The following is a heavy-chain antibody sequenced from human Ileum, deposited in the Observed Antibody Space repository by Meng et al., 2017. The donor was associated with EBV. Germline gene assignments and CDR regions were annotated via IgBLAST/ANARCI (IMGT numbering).Heavy chain of an antibody. CDR3: ARNVPGTSAYYD. Sequence: HVQLKESGPGLVRPSDTLSLTCAVSGYSISSTNWWGWIRQPPGKGLEWIGYIYYSGSTSYNPSLKSRVTMSVDTSKNQFSLNLNSVTAVDTAVYYCARNVPGTSAYYDWGQGTLVTVSS. CDR1: GYSISSTNW. V-gene: IGHV4-28*01. CDR2: IYYSGST. J-gene: IGHJ4*02. D-gene: IGHD3-22*01.